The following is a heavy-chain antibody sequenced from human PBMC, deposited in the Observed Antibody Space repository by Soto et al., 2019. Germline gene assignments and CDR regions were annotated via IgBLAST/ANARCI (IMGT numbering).Heavy chain of an antibody. CDR2: IIPILGIA. V-gene: IGHV1-69*02. D-gene: IGHD6-13*01. Sequence: SVKVSCKASGGTFSSYTISWVRQAPGQGLEWMGRIIPILGIANYAQKFQGRVTITADKSTSTAYMELSSLRSEDTAVYYCARGSTGYSSSWYHPVDYWGQGTLVTVSS. CDR1: GGTFSSYT. CDR3: ARGSTGYSSSWYHPVDY. J-gene: IGHJ4*02.